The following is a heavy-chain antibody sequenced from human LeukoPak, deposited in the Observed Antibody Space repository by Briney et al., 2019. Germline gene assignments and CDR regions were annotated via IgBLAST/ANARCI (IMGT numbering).Heavy chain of an antibody. D-gene: IGHD6-13*01. CDR3: ALDSSGWSDDSFDI. J-gene: IGHJ3*02. CDR1: GGSISSHY. Sequence: NPSGTLSLTCTVSGGSISSHYCSWIRQPPGKGLEWIGFISYSGSTNYNPSLKSRVTMSIDTSKNQFSLNLNSVTAADTAVYYCALDSSGWSDDSFDIWGQGTMVTVSS. V-gene: IGHV4-59*11. CDR2: ISYSGST.